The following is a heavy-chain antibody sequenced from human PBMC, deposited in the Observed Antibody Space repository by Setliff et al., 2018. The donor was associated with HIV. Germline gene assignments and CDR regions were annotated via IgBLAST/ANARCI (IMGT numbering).Heavy chain of an antibody. D-gene: IGHD1-1*01. CDR2: INHGGDT. Sequence: SETLSLTCAVYGQSISGYYWSWIRQTPGKGLEWIGEINHGGDTNYNPSLKSRVTISVDTSKNQFSLKLSSVTAADTAVYYCAKQPGGHSFFDHWGQGILVTVSS. CDR1: GQSISGYY. V-gene: IGHV4-34*01. CDR3: AKQPGGHSFFDH. J-gene: IGHJ4*02.